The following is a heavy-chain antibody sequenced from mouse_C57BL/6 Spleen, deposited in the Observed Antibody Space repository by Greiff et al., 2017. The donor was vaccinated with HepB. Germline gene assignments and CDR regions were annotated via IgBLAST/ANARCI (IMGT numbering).Heavy chain of an antibody. Sequence: QVQLQQPGAELVRPGTSVKLSCKASGYTFTSYWMHWVKQRPGQGLEWIGVIDPSDSYTNYNQKFKGKATLTVDTSSSTAYMQLSSLTSEDSAVYYCARTTTVVATPYWYFDVWGTGTTVTVSS. J-gene: IGHJ1*03. CDR1: GYTFTSYW. V-gene: IGHV1-59*01. CDR3: ARTTTVVATPYWYFDV. CDR2: IDPSDSYT. D-gene: IGHD1-1*01.